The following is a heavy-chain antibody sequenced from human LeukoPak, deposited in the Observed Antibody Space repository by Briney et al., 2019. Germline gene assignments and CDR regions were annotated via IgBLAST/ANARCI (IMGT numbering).Heavy chain of an antibody. D-gene: IGHD2-15*01. CDR1: GFTFSSYA. CDR2: IKQDGSEK. Sequence: GGSLRLSCAASGFTFSSYAMSWVRQAPGKGLEWVANIKQDGSEKYYVDSVKGRFTISRDNAKNSLYLQMNSLRAEDTAVYYCATTEGGFDYWGQGTLVTVSS. J-gene: IGHJ4*02. CDR3: ATTEGGFDY. V-gene: IGHV3-7*01.